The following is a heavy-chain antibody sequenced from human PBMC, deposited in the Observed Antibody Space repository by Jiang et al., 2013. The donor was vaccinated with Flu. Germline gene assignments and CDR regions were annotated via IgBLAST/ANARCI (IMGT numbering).Heavy chain of an antibody. CDR3: ARAAYYYDSSGYYEGYFDY. D-gene: IGHD3-22*01. Sequence: VQLLESGGGLVKPGGSLRLSCAASGFTFSSYSMNWVRQAPGKGLEWVSSISSSSSYIYYADSVKGRFTISRDNAKNSLYLQMNSLRAEDTAVYYCARAAYYYDSSGYYEGYFDYWGQGNPGHRLL. CDR1: GFTFSSYS. J-gene: IGHJ4*02. V-gene: IGHV3-21*01. CDR2: ISSSSSYI.